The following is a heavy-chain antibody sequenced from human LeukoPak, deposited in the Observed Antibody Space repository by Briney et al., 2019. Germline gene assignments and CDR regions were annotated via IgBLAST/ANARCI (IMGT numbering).Heavy chain of an antibody. V-gene: IGHV3-7*01. D-gene: IGHD1-26*01. Sequence: GGSLRLSCAASGFTVSSNYMSWVRQAPGKGLEWVANIKQDGSEKYYVDSVKGRFTISRDNAKNSLYLQMNSLRAEDTAVYYCARAPREGYSGSYYFDFWGQGTLVTVSS. J-gene: IGHJ4*02. CDR3: ARAPREGYSGSYYFDF. CDR1: GFTVSSNY. CDR2: IKQDGSEK.